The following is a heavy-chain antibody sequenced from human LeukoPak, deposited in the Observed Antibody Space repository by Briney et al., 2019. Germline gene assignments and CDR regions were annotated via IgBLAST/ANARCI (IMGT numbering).Heavy chain of an antibody. J-gene: IGHJ3*02. CDR2: MNPNSGNT. CDR1: GYTFTSYD. D-gene: IGHD6-19*01. V-gene: IGHV1-8*01. CDR3: ARGGRVGSGWSPDAFDI. Sequence: GASVKVSCKASGYTFTSYDINWVRQATGQGLEWMGWMNPNSGNTGYAQKFQGRVTMTRNTSTSTAYMELSSLRSEDTAVYYCARGGRVGSGWSPDAFDIWGRGTMVTVSS.